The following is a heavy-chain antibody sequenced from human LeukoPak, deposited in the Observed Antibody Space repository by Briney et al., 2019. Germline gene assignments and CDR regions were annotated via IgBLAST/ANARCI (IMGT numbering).Heavy chain of an antibody. D-gene: IGHD6-19*01. J-gene: IGHJ4*02. Sequence: SETLSLTCTVSGASFDNYSWSWIRQPPGKGLEWIGYFSYSGSTNYNPSLKSRVTISVDTSKNQFSLKLSSVTAADTAVYYCARWGSSGWAIDYWGQGTLVTVSS. CDR1: GASFDNYS. V-gene: IGHV4-59*01. CDR3: ARWGSSGWAIDY. CDR2: FSYSGST.